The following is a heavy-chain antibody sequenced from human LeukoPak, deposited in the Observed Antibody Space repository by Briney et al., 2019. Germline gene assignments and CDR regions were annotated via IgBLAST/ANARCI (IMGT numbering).Heavy chain of an antibody. CDR1: GGSVSSGSYY. V-gene: IGHV4-61*02. J-gene: IGHJ4*02. CDR3: ARKWDCSATSCLKSYFDY. CDR2: IYTSGST. D-gene: IGHD2-2*01. Sequence: ASETLSLTCTVSGGSVSSGSYYWSWIRQPAGKGLEWIGRIYTSGSTYYNPSLKSRVTMSVDTSKNQFSLKLSSVTAADTAVYYCARKWDCSATSCLKSYFDYWGRGTLVTVSA.